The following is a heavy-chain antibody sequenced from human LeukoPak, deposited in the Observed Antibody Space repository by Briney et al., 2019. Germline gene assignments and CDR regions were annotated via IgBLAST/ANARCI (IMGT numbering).Heavy chain of an antibody. CDR2: TYYRSKWYN. CDR3: AREYSSSSPDRYFDL. V-gene: IGHV6-1*01. Sequence: SQTLSLTCAIAGDIVSSNIVAWNWIRQSPSRGLEWLGRTYYRSKWYNDYAISVKSRITIKPDTSKNQFSLQLNSVTPEDTAVYYCAREYSSSSPDRYFDLWGRGTLVTVSS. D-gene: IGHD6-6*01. CDR1: GDIVSSNIVA. J-gene: IGHJ2*01.